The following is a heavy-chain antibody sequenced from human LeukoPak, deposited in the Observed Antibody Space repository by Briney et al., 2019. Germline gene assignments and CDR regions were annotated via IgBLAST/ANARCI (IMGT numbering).Heavy chain of an antibody. J-gene: IGHJ4*02. V-gene: IGHV3-33*01. CDR3: AREFLGSHFDY. CDR1: GFTFSSYG. CDR2: IWYDGSNK. Sequence: PGGSLRLSCAASGFTFSSYGMHWVRQAPGKGLEWVAVIWYDGSNKYYADSVKGRFTISRDNSKNTLYLQMNSLRAEDTAVYYCAREFLGSHFDYWGQGTLVIVSS. D-gene: IGHD1-26*01.